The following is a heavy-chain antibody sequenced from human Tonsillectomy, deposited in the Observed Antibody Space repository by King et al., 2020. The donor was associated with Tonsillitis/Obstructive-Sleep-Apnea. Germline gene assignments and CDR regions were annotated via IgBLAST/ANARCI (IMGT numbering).Heavy chain of an antibody. CDR3: VKVLVTGSAFDY. J-gene: IGHJ4*02. V-gene: IGHV3-30*18. CDR2: ASYDGSNK. Sequence: VQLVESGGGVVQPGRSLRLSCEASGFTFSSYGMHWVRQAPGKGPEWVAGASYDGSNKYYADSVRGRFTISRDNLKNTLHLQMSSLRAEDTAVYYCVKVLVTGSAFDYWGQGNLVTVSS. CDR1: GFTFSSYG. D-gene: IGHD2-21*02.